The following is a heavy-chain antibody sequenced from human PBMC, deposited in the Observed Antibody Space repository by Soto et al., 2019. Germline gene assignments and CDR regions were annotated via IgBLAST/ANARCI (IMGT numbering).Heavy chain of an antibody. Sequence: GGSLRLCCAASRFSNSWMHWVRQVPGKGLVWVSCINLDGGSTNYEDFVKGRFTISRDYATDKVYLQMNSLRAEDTAVYYCVRGPSAYVYFGFEIWGQGTMVTVSS. CDR3: VRGPSAYVYFGFEI. CDR1: RFSNSW. J-gene: IGHJ3*02. V-gene: IGHV3-74*01. D-gene: IGHD5-12*01. CDR2: INLDGGST.